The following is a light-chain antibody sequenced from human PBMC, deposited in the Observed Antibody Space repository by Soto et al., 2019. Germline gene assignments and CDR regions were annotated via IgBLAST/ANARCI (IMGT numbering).Light chain of an antibody. J-gene: IGKJ5*01. Sequence: DIQMTQSPSSLSASLGGSVTITCRASQTVRTYLNWYQKKPGKAPTLLVYAASTLESAVPPRFSGAGSETDFTLTISGLQPEDFATYYCQQTFSTPITFGQGTRLEIK. V-gene: IGKV1-39*01. CDR2: AAS. CDR3: QQTFSTPIT. CDR1: QTVRTY.